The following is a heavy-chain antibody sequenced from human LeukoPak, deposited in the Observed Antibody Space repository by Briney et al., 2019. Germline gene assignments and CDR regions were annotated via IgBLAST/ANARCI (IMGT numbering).Heavy chain of an antibody. Sequence: SQTLSLTCAISGDSVSSNSGAWNWIRQSPSRGLEWLGRTYYRSQWSNDFALSVKSRISINPDTSKNHFSLQLNSVTPEDTAVYYCARMVGATRSSDYWGQGALVTVSS. CDR2: TYYRSQWSN. CDR1: GDSVSSNSGA. J-gene: IGHJ4*02. V-gene: IGHV6-1*01. D-gene: IGHD1-26*01. CDR3: ARMVGATRSSDY.